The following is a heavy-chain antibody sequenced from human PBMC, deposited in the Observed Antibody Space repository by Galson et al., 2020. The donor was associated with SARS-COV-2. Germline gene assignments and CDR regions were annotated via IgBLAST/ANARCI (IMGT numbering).Heavy chain of an antibody. CDR2: IRYDGSNK. J-gene: IGHJ5*02. CDR3: AKDYGGNSDWFDP. CDR1: GFTLSSYG. Sequence: GGSLRLSCAASGFTLSSYGMPWVRQAPGKGLEWVAFIRYDGSNKYYADSVKGRFTISRDNSKNTLYLQMNSLRAEDTAVYYCAKDYGGNSDWFDPWGQGTLVTVSS. D-gene: IGHD4-17*01. V-gene: IGHV3-30*02.